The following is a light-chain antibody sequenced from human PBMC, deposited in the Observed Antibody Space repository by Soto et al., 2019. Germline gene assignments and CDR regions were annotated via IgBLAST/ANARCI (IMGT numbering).Light chain of an antibody. J-gene: IGLJ2*01. CDR1: KLGDKY. V-gene: IGLV3-1*01. CDR3: QAWDNSLV. Sequence: ELTQPPSVSVSPGQTASITCSGDKLGDKYACWYQQKPGQSPVLVIYQDSKRPSGIPERFSGSNSGNTATLTISGTQAMDEADYYCQAWDNSLVFGGGTKLTVL. CDR2: QDS.